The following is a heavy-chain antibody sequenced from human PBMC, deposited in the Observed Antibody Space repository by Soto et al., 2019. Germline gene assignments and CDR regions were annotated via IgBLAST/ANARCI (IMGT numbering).Heavy chain of an antibody. V-gene: IGHV4-34*01. CDR3: ARAGITMVRGVIISNWFDP. Sequence: SETLSLTWAVYGGSFSGYYWSWILQPPGKGLEWIGEINHSGSTNYNPSLKSRVTISVDTSKNQFSLKLSSVTAADTAVYYCARAGITMVRGVIISNWFDPWGQGTLVTVSS. CDR2: INHSGST. CDR1: GGSFSGYY. D-gene: IGHD3-10*01. J-gene: IGHJ5*02.